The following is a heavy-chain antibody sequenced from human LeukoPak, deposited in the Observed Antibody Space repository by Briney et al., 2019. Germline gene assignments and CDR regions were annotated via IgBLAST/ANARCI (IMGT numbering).Heavy chain of an antibody. D-gene: IGHD5-12*01. Sequence: GGSLRLSCAASGFTFSTYSMNWVRQAPEKGLEWVSSISSTSSYIYYADSVKGRFTISRDNAKNSVYLHMNSLRAEDTAVYYCATDPSGNDYHWGQGTLVTVSS. V-gene: IGHV3-21*01. J-gene: IGHJ4*02. CDR1: GFTFSTYS. CDR3: ATDPSGNDYH. CDR2: ISSTSSYI.